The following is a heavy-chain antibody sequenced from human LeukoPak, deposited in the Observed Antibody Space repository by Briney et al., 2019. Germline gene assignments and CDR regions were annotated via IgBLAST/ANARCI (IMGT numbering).Heavy chain of an antibody. CDR3: ARAGSGYYVPDAFDI. CDR2: ISAYNGNT. V-gene: IGHV1-18*01. D-gene: IGHD3-3*01. J-gene: IGHJ3*02. Sequence: GASVKVSCKASGYSFTSYNMHWVRQAPGQGLEWMGWISAYNGNTNYAQKLQGRVTMTTDTSTSTAYMELRSLRSDDTAVYYCARAGSGYYVPDAFDIWGQATMATVSS. CDR1: GYSFTSYN.